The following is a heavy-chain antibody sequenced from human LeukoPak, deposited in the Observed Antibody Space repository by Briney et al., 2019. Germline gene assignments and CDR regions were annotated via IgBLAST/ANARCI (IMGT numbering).Heavy chain of an antibody. V-gene: IGHV3-23*01. CDR1: GFTFSSYG. CDR3: AKDLGTTVTTGAFDY. J-gene: IGHJ4*02. D-gene: IGHD4-17*01. CDR2: ISGSGGST. Sequence: GGSLRLSCAASGFTFSSYGMSWVRQAPGKGLEWVSAISGSGGSTYYADSVKGRFTISRDNSKNTLYLQMNSLRAEDTAAYYCAKDLGTTVTTGAFDYWGQGTLVTVSS.